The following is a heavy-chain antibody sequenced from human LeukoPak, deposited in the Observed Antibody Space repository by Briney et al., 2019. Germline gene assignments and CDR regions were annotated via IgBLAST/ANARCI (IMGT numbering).Heavy chain of an antibody. CDR1: GYTFTSYG. V-gene: IGHV1-18*01. Sequence: ASVKVSCKASGYTFTSYGISWVRQAPGQGLEWMGWISADNGNTNYAQKLQGRVTMTTDTSTSTAYMELRSLRSDDTAVYYCAKHRCSSTSCYGLRRVFSGRPLGGSDYWGQGTLVTVSS. CDR3: AKHRCSSTSCYGLRRVFSGRPLGGSDY. J-gene: IGHJ4*02. CDR2: ISADNGNT. D-gene: IGHD2-2*01.